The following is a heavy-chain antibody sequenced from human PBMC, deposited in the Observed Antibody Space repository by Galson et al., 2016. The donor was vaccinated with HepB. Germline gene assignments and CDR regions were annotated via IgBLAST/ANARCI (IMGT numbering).Heavy chain of an antibody. CDR2: VNPYTGDA. V-gene: IGHV1-18*01. Sequence: SVKVSCKASSDTLSNYGFSWVRQAPGQGLEWMGGVNPYTGDADYPQRFQDRVTMTTDTSTKTAYRELRSLRSDDTAVYYCASRGGYDAFDICGQGTMITASS. J-gene: IGHJ3*02. CDR3: ASRGGYDAFDI. D-gene: IGHD5-12*01. CDR1: SDTLSNYG.